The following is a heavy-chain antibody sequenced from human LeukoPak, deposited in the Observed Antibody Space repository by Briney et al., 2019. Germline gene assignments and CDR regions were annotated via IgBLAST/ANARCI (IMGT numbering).Heavy chain of an antibody. CDR1: GGSISSGGYY. D-gene: IGHD3-22*01. CDR3: ARASYYYDSSGYYYFDY. J-gene: IGHJ4*02. CDR2: IYYSGST. V-gene: IGHV4-31*03. Sequence: SQTLSLTCTVSGGSISSGGYYWSWIRQHPGKGLEWIGYIYYSGSTYYNPSLKSRVTISVDTSKNQFSLKLSSVTAADTAVYYCARASYYYDSSGYYYFDYWGEGTLVTVSS.